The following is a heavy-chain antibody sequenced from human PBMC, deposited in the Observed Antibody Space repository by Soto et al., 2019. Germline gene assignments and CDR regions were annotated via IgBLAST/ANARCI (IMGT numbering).Heavy chain of an antibody. V-gene: IGHV1-3*01. CDR1: GYTFTSNV. Sequence: ASVKVSCKASGYTFTSNVIHWVRQAPGQTLQWMGWINAGNANTLYSQNFQARVTFTRDTSASTAYMELSSLRSEDTAVYYCARIQLGYDAFDIWGQGTMVTVSS. D-gene: IGHD6-6*01. CDR3: ARIQLGYDAFDI. J-gene: IGHJ3*02. CDR2: INAGNANT.